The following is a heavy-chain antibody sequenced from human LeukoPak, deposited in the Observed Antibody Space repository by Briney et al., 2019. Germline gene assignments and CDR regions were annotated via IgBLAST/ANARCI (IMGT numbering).Heavy chain of an antibody. CDR2: IYYSGST. D-gene: IGHD2-2*01. Sequence: SSETLSLTCTVSGGSISSYYWSWIRQPPGKGLEWIGYIYYSGSTNYNPSLKSRVTISVDTSKNQFSLKLSSVTAADTAVYYCARVGGTNYYYYGMDVWGQGTTVTVSS. CDR1: GGSISSYY. V-gene: IGHV4-59*01. J-gene: IGHJ6*02. CDR3: ARVGGTNYYYYGMDV.